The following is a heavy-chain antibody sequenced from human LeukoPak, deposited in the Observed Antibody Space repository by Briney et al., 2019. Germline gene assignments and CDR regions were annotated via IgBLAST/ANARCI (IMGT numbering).Heavy chain of an antibody. D-gene: IGHD2-2*01. CDR1: GFTFSSYA. V-gene: IGHV3-23*01. J-gene: IGHJ6*02. Sequence: GGSLRLSCAASGFTFSSYAMSWVRQAPGKGLEWVSAISGSGGSTYYADSAKGRFTISRDNSKNTLYLQMNSLRAEDTAVYYCAKFGLDYCSSTSCYPFHYYYGMDVWGQGTTVTVSS. CDR2: ISGSGGST. CDR3: AKFGLDYCSSTSCYPFHYYYGMDV.